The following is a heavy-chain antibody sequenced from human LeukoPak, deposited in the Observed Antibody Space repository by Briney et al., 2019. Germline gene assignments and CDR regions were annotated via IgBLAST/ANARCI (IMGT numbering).Heavy chain of an antibody. Sequence: GGSLRLSCAASGFTFSSYSMNWVRQAPGKGLEWVSSISSSSSYIYYADSVKGRFTISRGNSKNTLYLQMNSLRAEDTAVYYCAKDLFEWYFDYWGQGTLVTVSS. CDR3: AKDLFEWYFDY. V-gene: IGHV3-21*01. CDR2: ISSSSSYI. D-gene: IGHD3-9*01. J-gene: IGHJ4*02. CDR1: GFTFSSYS.